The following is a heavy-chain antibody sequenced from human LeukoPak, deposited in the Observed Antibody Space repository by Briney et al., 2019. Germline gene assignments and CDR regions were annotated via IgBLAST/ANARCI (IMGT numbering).Heavy chain of an antibody. CDR3: ARDREVGATIHDY. Sequence: GGSLRLSCAASGFTFSNYYMSWVRQAPGKGLEWVANIKQDGSDRSYVDSVKGRFTISRDNAENSLYLQMNSLRAEDTAMYFCARDREVGATIHDYWGQGTLVTVPS. CDR1: GFTFSNYY. D-gene: IGHD1-26*01. J-gene: IGHJ4*02. V-gene: IGHV3-7*01. CDR2: IKQDGSDR.